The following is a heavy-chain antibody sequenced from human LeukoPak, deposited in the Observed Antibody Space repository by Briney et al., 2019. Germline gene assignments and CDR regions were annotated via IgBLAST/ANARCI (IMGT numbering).Heavy chain of an antibody. CDR2: IYHSGST. D-gene: IGHD1-26*01. CDR3: AKSGGYGLIDY. Sequence: SETLSLTCAVSGGSISSSNWWSWVRQPPGKGLEWIGEIYHSGSTNYNPSLKSRVTISVDKSKNQFSLRLSSVTAADTAVYYCAKSGGYGLIDYWGQGTLVTVSS. V-gene: IGHV4-4*02. J-gene: IGHJ4*02. CDR1: GGSISSSNW.